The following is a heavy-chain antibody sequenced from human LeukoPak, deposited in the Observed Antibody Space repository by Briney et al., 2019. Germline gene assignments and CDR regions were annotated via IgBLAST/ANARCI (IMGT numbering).Heavy chain of an antibody. V-gene: IGHV1-3*01. J-gene: IGHJ4*02. CDR1: GYTFTSYA. D-gene: IGHD3-22*01. CDR3: ARPHKYYYDSSGYDYFDY. Sequence: ASVKVSCKASGYTFTSYAMHWVRQAPGQRLEWMGWINAGNGNTKYSQKFQGRVTITRDTSASTAYMELSSLRSEDTAVYYCARPHKYYYDSSGYDYFDYWGQGTLVTVSS. CDR2: INAGNGNT.